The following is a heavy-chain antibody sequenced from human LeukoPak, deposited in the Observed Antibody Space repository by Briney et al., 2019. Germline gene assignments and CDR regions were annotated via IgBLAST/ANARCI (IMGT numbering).Heavy chain of an antibody. D-gene: IGHD2-2*01. CDR3: ARVGYCSSTSCYLWMGAFDI. Sequence: SSVKVSCKASGGTFSSYAISWVRQAPGQGLEWMGGIIPIFGTANYAQKFQGRGTITADESTSTAYMELSSLRSEDTAVYYCARVGYCSSTSCYLWMGAFDIWGQGTMVTVSS. V-gene: IGHV1-69*13. CDR1: GGTFSSYA. J-gene: IGHJ3*02. CDR2: IIPIFGTA.